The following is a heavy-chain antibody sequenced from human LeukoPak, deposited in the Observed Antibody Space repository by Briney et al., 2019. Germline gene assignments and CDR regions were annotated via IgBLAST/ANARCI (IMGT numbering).Heavy chain of an antibody. CDR3: ARGSNNHYYHRPTDEPSNVISDY. CDR2: INPNSGGT. Sequence: PEASVKVSCKASGYTFTGYYMHCVRQAPGQGLEWMGWINPNSGGTNYAQKLQGRVTMTTDTSTSTAYMELRSLRSDDTAVYYCARGSNNHYYHRPTDEPSNVISDYWGQGTLVTVSS. CDR1: GYTFTGYY. D-gene: IGHD3-22*01. V-gene: IGHV1-2*02. J-gene: IGHJ4*02.